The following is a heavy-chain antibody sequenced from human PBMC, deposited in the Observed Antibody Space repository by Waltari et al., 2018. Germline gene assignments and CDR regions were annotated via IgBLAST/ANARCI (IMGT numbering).Heavy chain of an antibody. V-gene: IGHV3-23*01. D-gene: IGHD3-22*01. CDR3: ARHLYSIDYLELGN. Sequence: EVHLLGSGGGLAQPGGSLRLSCAASGFNFISYAMSWVRQAPGKGLEWVSGVSDSGVITKYADSVKGRFTVSRDNSKNTVFLQLNSLRAEDTAIYYCARHLYSIDYLELGNWGQGTLVTVSS. CDR1: GFNFISYA. J-gene: IGHJ4*02. CDR2: VSDSGVIT.